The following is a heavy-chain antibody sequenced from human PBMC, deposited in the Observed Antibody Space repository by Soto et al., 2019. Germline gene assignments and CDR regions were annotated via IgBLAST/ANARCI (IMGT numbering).Heavy chain of an antibody. J-gene: IGHJ4*02. CDR1: GFTFSDYY. D-gene: IGHD6-13*01. CDR3: ACTYSSSWYRGYYFDY. Sequence: GGSLRLSCAASGFTFSDYYMSWIRQAPGKGLEWVSYISSSGSYTNYADSVKGRFTISRDNAKNSLYLQMNSLRAEDTAVYYCACTYSSSWYRGYYFDYWGQGTLVTVSS. V-gene: IGHV3-11*06. CDR2: ISSSGSYT.